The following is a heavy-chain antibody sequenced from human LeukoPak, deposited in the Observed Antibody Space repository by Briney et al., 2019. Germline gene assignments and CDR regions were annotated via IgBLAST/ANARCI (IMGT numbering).Heavy chain of an antibody. CDR2: INPNSGGT. V-gene: IGHV1-2*02. J-gene: IGHJ4*02. CDR3: ARDGYQPRPYDY. Sequence: ASVKVSCKASGYTFTSYGISWVRQAPGQGLEWMGWINPNSGGTKYAQKFQGRVTMTRDTSISTAYMELSRLRSDDTAVYYCARDGYQPRPYDYWGQGTLVTVSS. CDR1: GYTFTSYG. D-gene: IGHD2-2*01.